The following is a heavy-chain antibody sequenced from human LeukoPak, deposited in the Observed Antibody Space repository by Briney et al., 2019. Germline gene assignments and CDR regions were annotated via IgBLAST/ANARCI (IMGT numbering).Heavy chain of an antibody. J-gene: IGHJ4*02. Sequence: GGSLRLSCAASGFNFNTYWMSWVRQAPGKGLEWVANIKQDGSEKFYVDSMKGRFTISRDNAKNSLYLQMNSLRAEDTAVYYCARKFKRYYYDSSGYYPPDYWGQGTLVTVSS. V-gene: IGHV3-7*01. D-gene: IGHD3-22*01. CDR2: IKQDGSEK. CDR1: GFNFNTYW. CDR3: ARKFKRYYYDSSGYYPPDY.